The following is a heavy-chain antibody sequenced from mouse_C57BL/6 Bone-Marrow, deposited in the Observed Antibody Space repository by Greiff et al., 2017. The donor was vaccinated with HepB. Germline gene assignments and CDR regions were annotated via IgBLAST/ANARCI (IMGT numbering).Heavy chain of an antibody. D-gene: IGHD3-1*01. CDR2: INPNNGGT. Sequence: VHVKQSGPELVKPGASVKMSCKASGYTFTDYNMHWVKQSHGKSLEWIGYINPNNGGTSYNQKFKGKATLTVNKSSSTAYMELRSLTSEDSAVYYCARRGYRTWFAYWGQGTLVTVSA. CDR1: GYTFTDYN. V-gene: IGHV1-22*01. J-gene: IGHJ3*01. CDR3: ARRGYRTWFAY.